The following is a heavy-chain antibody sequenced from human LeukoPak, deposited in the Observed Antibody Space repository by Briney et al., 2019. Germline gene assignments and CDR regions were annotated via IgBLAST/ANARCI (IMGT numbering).Heavy chain of an antibody. D-gene: IGHD1-26*01. J-gene: IGHJ4*02. V-gene: IGHV3-21*04. Sequence: SMKGRFTISRDNAKNSLYLQMNCLRAEDTAVYYCASSVGASTGSLDYWGQGTLVTVSS. CDR3: ASSVGASTGSLDY.